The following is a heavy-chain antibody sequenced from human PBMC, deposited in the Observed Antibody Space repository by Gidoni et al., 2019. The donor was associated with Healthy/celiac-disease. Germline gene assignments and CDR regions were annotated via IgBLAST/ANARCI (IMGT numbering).Heavy chain of an antibody. CDR3: ARDGGKWELLGRFDP. CDR1: GFTFGSYG. Sequence: QVQLVESGGGVVQPGRSLRLSCAASGFTFGSYGMHGVRQAPGKGLEWVAVIWYDGSNKYYADSVKGRFTISRDNSKNTLYLQMNSLRAEDTAVYYCARDGGKWELLGRFDPWGQGTLVTVSS. CDR2: IWYDGSNK. J-gene: IGHJ5*02. V-gene: IGHV3-33*01. D-gene: IGHD1-26*01.